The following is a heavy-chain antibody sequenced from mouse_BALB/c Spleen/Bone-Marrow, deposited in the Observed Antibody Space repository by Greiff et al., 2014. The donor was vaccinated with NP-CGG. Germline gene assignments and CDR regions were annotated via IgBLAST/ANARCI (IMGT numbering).Heavy chain of an antibody. J-gene: IGHJ4*01. CDR3: ARNHFAMDY. Sequence: EWIGMIDPSNSETRLNQKFMDKATLNVDKSSNTAYIQLSSLTSEDSAVYYCARNHFAMDYWGQGTSVTVSS. CDR2: IDPSNSET. V-gene: IGHV1-74*01.